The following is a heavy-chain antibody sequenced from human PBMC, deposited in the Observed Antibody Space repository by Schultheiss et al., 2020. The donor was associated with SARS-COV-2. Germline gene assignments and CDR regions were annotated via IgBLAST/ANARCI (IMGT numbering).Heavy chain of an antibody. J-gene: IGHJ5*02. V-gene: IGHV4-61*10. Sequence: SQTLSLTCTVSGGSISSGSYYWSWIRQPAGKGLEWIGYIYYSGSTYYNPSLKSRVTISVDTSKNQFSLKLSSVTAADTAVYYCARERSIGWFDPWGQGTLVTVSS. CDR1: GGSISSGSYY. CDR3: ARERSIGWFDP. CDR2: IYYSGST. D-gene: IGHD6-25*01.